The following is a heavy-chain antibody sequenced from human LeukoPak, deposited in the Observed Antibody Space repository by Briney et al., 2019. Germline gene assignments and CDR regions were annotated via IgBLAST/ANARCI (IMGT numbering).Heavy chain of an antibody. Sequence: PGGSLRLSCAASGFTFDDYAMHWVRQAPGKGLEWVSGISWSSGSTAYADSVKGRFTISRDNANNSLSLLMNSLRVEDTALYYCAKWNRQPPVKGWFDTWGQGALVIVSS. CDR3: AKWNRQPPVKGWFDT. D-gene: IGHD6-13*01. CDR2: ISWSSGST. CDR1: GFTFDDYA. J-gene: IGHJ5*02. V-gene: IGHV3-9*01.